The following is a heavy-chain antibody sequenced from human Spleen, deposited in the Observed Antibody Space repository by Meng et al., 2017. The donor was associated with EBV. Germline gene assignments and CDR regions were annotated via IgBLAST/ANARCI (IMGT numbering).Heavy chain of an antibody. Sequence: HLVEWGAEVRKPGACVKVSCKTSGYACPAYSIPWLRQAPGQGLDGMGRINPKTGDTLYRERFRGRVAVTRDTSINTAYMELNSLRSDDTAVYFCARGPQMVRGVAWGWFDPWGQGTLVTVSS. J-gene: IGHJ5*02. CDR2: INPKTGDT. CDR3: ARGPQMVRGVAWGWFDP. CDR1: GYACPAYS. D-gene: IGHD3-10*01. V-gene: IGHV1-2*06.